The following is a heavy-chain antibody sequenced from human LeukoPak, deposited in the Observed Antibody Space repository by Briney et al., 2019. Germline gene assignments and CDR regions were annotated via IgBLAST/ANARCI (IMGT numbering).Heavy chain of an antibody. Sequence: GGSLGLSCAASGFTVSSNYMSWVRQAPGKGLEWVSVIYSGGSTYYADSVKGRFTISRDNSKNTLYLQMNSLRAEDTAVYYCARLLWYDGMDVWGQGTTVTVSS. V-gene: IGHV3-53*01. D-gene: IGHD3-10*01. CDR2: IYSGGST. CDR1: GFTVSSNY. CDR3: ARLLWYDGMDV. J-gene: IGHJ6*02.